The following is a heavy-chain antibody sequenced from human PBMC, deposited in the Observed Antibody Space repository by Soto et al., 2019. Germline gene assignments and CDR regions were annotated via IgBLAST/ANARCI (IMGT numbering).Heavy chain of an antibody. J-gene: IGHJ4*02. V-gene: IGHV5-51*03. D-gene: IGHD5-12*01. CDR3: ARLKGDGHNYSPLYC. Sequence: EVQLVQSGAEVKKPGESLKISCKGSGYNFTSYWIGWVRQMPGKGLEWMGIIYPGDSDTRYSPSFQGQVTISADKSIGAAYLQWSSLKASDSAMYYCARLKGDGHNYSPLYCWGQGTLVTVSS. CDR2: IYPGDSDT. CDR1: GYNFTSYW.